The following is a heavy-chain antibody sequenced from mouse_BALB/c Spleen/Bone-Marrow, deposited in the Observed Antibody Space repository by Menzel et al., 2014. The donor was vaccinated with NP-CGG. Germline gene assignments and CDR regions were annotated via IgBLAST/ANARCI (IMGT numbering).Heavy chain of an antibody. J-gene: IGHJ1*01. D-gene: IGHD1-1*01. CDR3: ARDQVYYYGSSYGYFDV. CDR1: GFTFSDYG. Sequence: EVQVVESGGGLVQPGGSRKLSCAASGFTFSDYGMAWVRQAPGKGPEWVAFISNLAYSIYYADTVTGRFTISRENAKNTLYLEMSSLRSEDTAMYYCARDQVYYYGSSYGYFDVWGAGTTVTVSS. CDR2: ISNLAYSI. V-gene: IGHV5-15*02.